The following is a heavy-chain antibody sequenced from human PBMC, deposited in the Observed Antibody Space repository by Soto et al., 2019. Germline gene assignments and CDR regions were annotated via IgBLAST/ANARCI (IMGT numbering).Heavy chain of an antibody. D-gene: IGHD3-22*01. J-gene: IGHJ4*02. Sequence: KPSETLSLTCAVSGGSISSSNWWSWVRQPPGKGLEWIGEIYHSGSTNYNPSLKSRVTISVDKSKNQFSLKLSSVTAADTAVYYCASADSSGYYFDYFDYWGQGXPVTVYS. V-gene: IGHV4-4*02. CDR1: GGSISSSNW. CDR3: ASADSSGYYFDYFDY. CDR2: IYHSGST.